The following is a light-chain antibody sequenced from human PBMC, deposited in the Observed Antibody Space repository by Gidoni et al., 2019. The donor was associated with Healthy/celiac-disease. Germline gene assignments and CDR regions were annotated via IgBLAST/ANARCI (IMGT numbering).Light chain of an antibody. CDR2: QDR. CDR1: KLGDKY. J-gene: IGLJ2*01. Sequence: SYELTQPPSVSVSPGQTASITCSGDKLGDKYACWSQQKPGQSPVLVIYQDRKRPSGIPERFSGSNSGNTATLTISGTQAMDEADYYCQAWDSSTAMVFGGGTKLTVL. V-gene: IGLV3-1*01. CDR3: QAWDSSTAMV.